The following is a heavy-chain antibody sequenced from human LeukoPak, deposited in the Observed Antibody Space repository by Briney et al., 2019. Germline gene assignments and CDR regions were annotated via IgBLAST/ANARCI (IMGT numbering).Heavy chain of an antibody. CDR2: IIPIFGTA. CDR3: ERGTQLERLDY. Sequence: SVNVSCKAHGGTLSIFGTNWVRQAPGQGLEWMGGIIPIFGTANYAQKFQGRVTITTEESTSTAYMGLSSLRSEDTAVYSCERGTQLERLDYRGQRNLVTVSP. J-gene: IGHJ4*02. V-gene: IGHV1-69*05. CDR1: GGTLSIFG. D-gene: IGHD1-1*01.